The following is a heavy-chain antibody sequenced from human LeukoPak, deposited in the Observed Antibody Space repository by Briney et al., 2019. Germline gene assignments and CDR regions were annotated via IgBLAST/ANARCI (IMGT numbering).Heavy chain of an antibody. CDR1: GFIFSNYA. J-gene: IGHJ6*03. CDR2: ISSDGSKI. D-gene: IGHD5-24*01. Sequence: GGSLRLSCAASGFIFSNYAMHWVRQAPGKGLEWVALISSDGSKIYYADSVKGRFTISRDNSKNTLYLQMNSLRAEDTAVYYCARAMATKYYYYMDVWGKGTTVTISS. CDR3: ARAMATKYYYYMDV. V-gene: IGHV3-30*14.